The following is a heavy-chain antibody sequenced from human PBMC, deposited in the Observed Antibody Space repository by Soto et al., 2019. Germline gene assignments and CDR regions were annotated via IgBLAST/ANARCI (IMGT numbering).Heavy chain of an antibody. Sequence: QVQLVQSGAEVKKPGASVKVSCNPSGYAFTSYPMHWVRQAPGQGLEWMGWINADNGDSKYSQKFQGRVTITRDTSASIAYMELSSLTSEDTAVYYCARDTGSGLRVEPGIFEYWGQGTLVTVSS. CDR2: INADNGDS. D-gene: IGHD1-26*01. J-gene: IGHJ4*02. V-gene: IGHV1-3*01. CDR3: ARDTGSGLRVEPGIFEY. CDR1: GYAFTSYP.